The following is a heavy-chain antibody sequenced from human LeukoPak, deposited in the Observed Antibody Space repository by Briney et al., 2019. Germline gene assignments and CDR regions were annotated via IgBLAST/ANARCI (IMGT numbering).Heavy chain of an antibody. CDR1: GGSFSGYY. J-gene: IGHJ4*02. CDR3: AVSIAAAYNY. D-gene: IGHD6-13*01. CDR2: INHSGST. V-gene: IGHV4-34*01. Sequence: PSETLSLTCAVYGGSFSGYYWSWIRQPPGKGLEWIGEINHSGSTNYNPSLKSRVTISVDTSKNQFSLKLSSVTAADTAVYYCAVSIAAAYNYWGQGTLVTVSS.